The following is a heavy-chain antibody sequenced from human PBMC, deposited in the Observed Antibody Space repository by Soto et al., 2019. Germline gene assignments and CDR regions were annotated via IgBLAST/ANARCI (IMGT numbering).Heavy chain of an antibody. J-gene: IGHJ4*02. Sequence: PSETLSLTCIVSGGSISSSSYYWGWIRQPPGKGLEWIGSIYYSGSTYYNPSLKSRVTISVDTSKNQFSLKLSSVTAADTAVFYCAKSFSSNWYDYFNYWGQGTLVTVSS. V-gene: IGHV4-39*01. CDR3: AKSFSSNWYDYFNY. CDR2: IYYSGST. D-gene: IGHD6-13*01. CDR1: GGSISSSSYY.